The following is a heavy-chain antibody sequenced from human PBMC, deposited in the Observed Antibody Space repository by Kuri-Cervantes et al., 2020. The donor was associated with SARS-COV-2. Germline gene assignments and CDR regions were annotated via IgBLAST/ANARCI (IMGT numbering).Heavy chain of an antibody. V-gene: IGHV3-66*01. CDR2: IYSAGST. J-gene: IGHJ5*02. CDR3: ARVAKSGWNANNWFDP. D-gene: IGHD1-1*01. Sequence: GGSLRLSCAASGSTVSSNYMSWVRQAPGKGLEWVSVIYSAGSTYDGDSVKGRFTISRDNSKNTLYLQMNSLGVEDTAVYYCARVAKSGWNANNWFDPWGQGTLVTVSS. CDR1: GSTVSSNY.